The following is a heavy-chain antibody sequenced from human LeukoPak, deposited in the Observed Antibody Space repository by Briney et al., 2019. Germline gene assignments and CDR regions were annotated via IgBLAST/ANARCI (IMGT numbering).Heavy chain of an antibody. Sequence: PGGSLRLSCAASGFTFSSSWMHWVRQVPGKGLVWVSRIDSDGSSTTYADSVKGRFTISRDNAKNTLYLQMNSLRAEDTAMYYCARDWSFDSDDYYLYGFDIWGQGTRVTVSS. V-gene: IGHV3-74*01. CDR3: ARDWSFDSDDYYLYGFDI. D-gene: IGHD3-22*01. CDR2: IDSDGSST. J-gene: IGHJ3*02. CDR1: GFTFSSSW.